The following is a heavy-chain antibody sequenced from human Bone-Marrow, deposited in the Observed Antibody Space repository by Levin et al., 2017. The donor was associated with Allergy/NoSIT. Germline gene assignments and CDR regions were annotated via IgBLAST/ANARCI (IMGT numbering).Heavy chain of an antibody. D-gene: IGHD6-13*01. CDR2: MYPDDSDT. Sequence: GESLKISCKASGYSFNTYWFAWVRQMPGKGLEWMGIMYPDDSDTRYSPSFQGLVTISADKSTSTAFLQWSSLKASDTAMYYCARQKYSTSLGYDAAFDIWGQGTMVTVSS. J-gene: IGHJ3*02. CDR3: ARQKYSTSLGYDAAFDI. CDR1: GYSFNTYW. V-gene: IGHV5-51*01.